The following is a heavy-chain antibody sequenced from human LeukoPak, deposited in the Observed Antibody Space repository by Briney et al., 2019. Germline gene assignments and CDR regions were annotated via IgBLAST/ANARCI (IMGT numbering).Heavy chain of an antibody. J-gene: IGHJ5*02. CDR3: ARVIGLNYDSSGYYSDNWFDP. Sequence: ASVKVSCKASGYTFTGYYMHWVRQAPGQGLGWMGWINPNSGGTNYAQKFQGRVTMTRDTSISTAYMELSRLRSDDTAVYYCARVIGLNYDSSGYYSDNWFDPWGQGTLVTVSS. CDR1: GYTFTGYY. D-gene: IGHD3-22*01. V-gene: IGHV1-2*02. CDR2: INPNSGGT.